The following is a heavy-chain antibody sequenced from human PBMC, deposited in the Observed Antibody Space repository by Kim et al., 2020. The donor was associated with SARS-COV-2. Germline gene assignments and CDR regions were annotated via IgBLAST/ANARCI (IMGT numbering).Heavy chain of an antibody. J-gene: IGHJ6*02. CDR2: INHSGST. CDR1: GGSFSGYY. V-gene: IGHV4-34*01. D-gene: IGHD1-26*01. CDR3: ARLYSGSYFPFYYYYGMDV. Sequence: SETLSRTCAVYGGSFSGYYWSWIRQPPGKGLEWIGEINHSGSTNYNPSLKSRVTISVDTSKNQFSLKLSSVTAADTAVYYCARLYSGSYFPFYYYYGMDVWGQGTTVTVSS.